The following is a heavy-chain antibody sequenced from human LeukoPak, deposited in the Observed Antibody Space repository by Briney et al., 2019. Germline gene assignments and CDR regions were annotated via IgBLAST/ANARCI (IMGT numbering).Heavy chain of an antibody. CDR1: GGSFSGYY. Sequence: SETLSLTCAVYGGSFSGYYWSWTRQPPGKGLEGIGSMYYSGSTYYNPSLKSRVTISVDTSKNQFSLKLSSVTAADTAVYYCARRGSSSWYFDYWGQGTLVTVSS. J-gene: IGHJ4*02. D-gene: IGHD6-13*01. CDR3: ARRGSSSWYFDY. CDR2: MYYSGST. V-gene: IGHV4-34*01.